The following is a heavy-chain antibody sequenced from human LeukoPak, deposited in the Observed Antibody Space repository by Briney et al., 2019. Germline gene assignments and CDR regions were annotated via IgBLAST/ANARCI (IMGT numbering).Heavy chain of an antibody. Sequence: GGSLRLSCAASGFTFSSYNMNWVRQAPGKGLEWVSSISTSSSYIYHADSVKGRFTISRDDAKNSLFPQVNSLSAEDTAVYYCARDCGGSCDSGQTYFSYYYYGMDVWGQGTTVTVSS. CDR3: ARDCGGSCDSGQTYFSYYYYGMDV. CDR2: ISTSSSYI. CDR1: GFTFSSYN. D-gene: IGHD2-15*01. V-gene: IGHV3-21*01. J-gene: IGHJ6*02.